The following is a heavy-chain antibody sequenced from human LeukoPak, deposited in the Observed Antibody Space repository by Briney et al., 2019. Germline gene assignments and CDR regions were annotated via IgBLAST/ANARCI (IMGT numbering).Heavy chain of an antibody. CDR1: GFTFSNWF. J-gene: IGHJ6*03. D-gene: IGHD3-16*02. CDR3: ARDFQPPCCRYTQCPRYYYIDV. CDR2: IKGDGSEK. Sequence: PGGSLRLSRAASGFTFSNWFMSWVRQAPGKGLEWVANIKGDGSEKSYADSVRGRFSVTRDNAENSLYLQMSSLRAEDTAVYYCARDFQPPCCRYTQCPRYYYIDVWGKGTTVTVSS. V-gene: IGHV3-7*01.